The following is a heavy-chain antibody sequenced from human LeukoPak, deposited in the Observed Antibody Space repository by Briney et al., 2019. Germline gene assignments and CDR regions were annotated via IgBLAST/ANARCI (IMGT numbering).Heavy chain of an antibody. D-gene: IGHD3-22*01. V-gene: IGHV1-69*05. J-gene: IGHJ3*02. CDR2: IIPIFGTA. CDR3: ARTGYYDSTHAFDI. CDR1: GGTFSSYA. Sequence: ASVKVSCKASGGTFSSYAISWVRQAPGQGLEWMGGIIPIFGTANYAQKLQGRVTMTTDTSTSTAYMELRSLRSDDTAVYYCARTGYYDSTHAFDIWGQGTMVTVSS.